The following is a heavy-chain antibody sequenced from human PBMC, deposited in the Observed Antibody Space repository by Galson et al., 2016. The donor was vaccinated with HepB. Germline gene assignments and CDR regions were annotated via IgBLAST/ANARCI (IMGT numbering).Heavy chain of an antibody. CDR2: INAYNGNT. Sequence: SVKVSCKASGFTFTAYGISWVRQAPGQGLEWMGWINAYNGNTNYAQSFQGRVTMTTDTSTGTAYMERWNLRSDDMALYYCARVLGGYDFYPWGQGTLVTVSS. D-gene: IGHD5-12*01. CDR3: ARVLGGYDFYP. CDR1: GFTFTAYG. V-gene: IGHV1-18*03. J-gene: IGHJ5*02.